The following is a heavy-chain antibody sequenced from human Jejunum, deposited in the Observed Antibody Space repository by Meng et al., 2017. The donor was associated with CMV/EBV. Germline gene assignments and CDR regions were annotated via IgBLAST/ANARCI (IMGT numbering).Heavy chain of an antibody. CDR2: VINSDSQI. D-gene: IGHD3-9*01. Sequence: YTMNWVREAPGKGLGWVASVINSDSQIYYADSVTAPFTISRDNAKNSVYLQTNSLRAEDTAVYYCARAPTSYDILTGYFPNGLDVWSQGTTVTVSS. CDR1: YT. CDR3: ARAPTSYDILTGYFPNGLDV. J-gene: IGHJ6*02. V-gene: IGHV3-21*03.